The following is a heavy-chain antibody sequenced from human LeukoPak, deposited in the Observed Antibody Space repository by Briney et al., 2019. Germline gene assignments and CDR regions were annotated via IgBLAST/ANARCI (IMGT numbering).Heavy chain of an antibody. CDR2: MNPNSGKT. J-gene: IGHJ4*02. Sequence: ASVKVSCKASGYSFTTYDINWVRQAPGQGLEWMGWMNPNSGKTNFAQEFQGRVTMTRTTSISTAYMEVSSLRSEDTAVYYCARGLSPSDYWGQGTLVTVSS. CDR1: GYSFTTYD. V-gene: IGHV1-8*01. CDR3: ARGLSPSDY.